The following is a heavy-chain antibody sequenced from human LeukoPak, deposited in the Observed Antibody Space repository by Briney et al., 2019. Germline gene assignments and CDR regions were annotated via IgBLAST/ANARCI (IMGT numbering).Heavy chain of an antibody. D-gene: IGHD2-2*01. J-gene: IGHJ4*02. V-gene: IGHV4-38-2*02. Sequence: SETLSLTCTVSGYSISSGYYWGWIRQPPGKGLEWIGSIYHSGSTYYNPSLRSRVTISVDTSKNQFSLKLNSVTAADTAVYYCARGGASSRYLDYWGQGSQVTVSS. CDR2: IYHSGST. CDR3: ARGGASSRYLDY. CDR1: GYSISSGYY.